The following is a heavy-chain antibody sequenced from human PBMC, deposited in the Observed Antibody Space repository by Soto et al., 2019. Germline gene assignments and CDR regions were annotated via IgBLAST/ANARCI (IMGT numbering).Heavy chain of an antibody. V-gene: IGHV4-4*02. CDR3: ARVNCSTTSCFSMTLDY. Sequence: QVQLQESGPGLVKPSGTLSLTCAVSGGSISRSNWWSWVRQPPGKGLEWIGEIYYSGNTNYNPSLKSRVTISLDKSKNQFSLKLSSVTAADTAVYYCARVNCSTTSCFSMTLDYWGQGTLVTVSS. J-gene: IGHJ4*02. CDR2: IYYSGNT. D-gene: IGHD2-2*01. CDR1: GGSISRSNW.